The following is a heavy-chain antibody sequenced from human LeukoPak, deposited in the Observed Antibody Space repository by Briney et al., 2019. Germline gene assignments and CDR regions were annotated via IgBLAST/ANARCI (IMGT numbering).Heavy chain of an antibody. CDR1: GFTFSSYA. V-gene: IGHV3-30-3*01. CDR3: APKQQLVY. J-gene: IGHJ4*02. D-gene: IGHD6-13*01. Sequence: GRSLRLSCAASGFTFSSYAMHWVRQAPGKGLEWVAVISYDGSNKYYADSVKGRFTISRDNSKNTLYLQMNSLRAEDTAVYYCAPKQQLVYWGQGTLVTVSS. CDR2: ISYDGSNK.